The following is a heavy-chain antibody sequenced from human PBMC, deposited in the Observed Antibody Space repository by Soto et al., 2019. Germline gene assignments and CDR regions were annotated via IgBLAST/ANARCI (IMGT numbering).Heavy chain of an antibody. Sequence: EVQLVESGGGLVKPGGSLRLSCAASGFTFSSYSMNWVRQAPGKGLEWVSSISSSSSYIYYADSVKGRFTISRDNAKNSLYLQMNSLRAEDPAVYYCARDGTVGFDYWGQGTLVTVSS. V-gene: IGHV3-21*01. D-gene: IGHD1-26*01. J-gene: IGHJ4*02. CDR2: ISSSSSYI. CDR1: GFTFSSYS. CDR3: ARDGTVGFDY.